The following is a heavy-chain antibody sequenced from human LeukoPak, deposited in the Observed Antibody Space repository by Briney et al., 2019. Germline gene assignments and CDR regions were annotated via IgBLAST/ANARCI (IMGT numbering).Heavy chain of an antibody. J-gene: IGHJ5*02. CDR2: IIPILGIA. V-gene: IGHV1-69*04. CDR3: AREVVDIVVVPAAMGGWFDP. D-gene: IGHD2-2*03. Sequence: SVKVSCKASGGTFISYTISWVRQAPGQGLEWMGRIIPILGIATSAQKFQGRVTITADKSTSTAYMELSSLRSEDTAVYYCAREVVDIVVVPAAMGGWFDPWGQGTLVTVSS. CDR1: GGTFISYT.